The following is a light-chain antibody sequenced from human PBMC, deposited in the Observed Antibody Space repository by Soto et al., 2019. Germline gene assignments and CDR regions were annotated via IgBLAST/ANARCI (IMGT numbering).Light chain of an antibody. Sequence: DIHMTQSPSTVSASVGDRVTITCRASQSISSWLAWYQQKPGKSPKLLIYDASSLASGVPSRFSGSGSGPEFSIPKSSQLPDDFAHYYSKHYAVFGQGTKVDIK. CDR1: QSISSW. V-gene: IGKV1-5*01. CDR3: KHYAV. CDR2: DAS. J-gene: IGKJ1*01.